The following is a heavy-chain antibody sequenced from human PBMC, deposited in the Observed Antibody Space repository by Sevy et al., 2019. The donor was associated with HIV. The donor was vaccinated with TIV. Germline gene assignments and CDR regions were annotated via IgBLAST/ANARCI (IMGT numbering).Heavy chain of an antibody. CDR1: GFTFSSYA. Sequence: GGSLRLSCAASGFTFSSYAMHWVRQAPGKGLEWVAVISYDGSNKYCADSVKGRFTISRDNSKNTLYLQMNSLRAEDTAVYYCATDLYSSGWYYFDYWGQGTLVTVSS. J-gene: IGHJ4*02. CDR2: ISYDGSNK. V-gene: IGHV3-30-3*01. D-gene: IGHD6-19*01. CDR3: ATDLYSSGWYYFDY.